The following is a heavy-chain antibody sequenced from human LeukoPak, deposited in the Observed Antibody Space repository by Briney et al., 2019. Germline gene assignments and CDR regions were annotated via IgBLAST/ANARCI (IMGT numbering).Heavy chain of an antibody. CDR3: AKDMLYGSGSFGSLDY. D-gene: IGHD3-10*01. CDR2: IRYDGSNT. V-gene: IGHV3-30*02. J-gene: IGHJ4*02. Sequence: GGSLRLSCAASGFTFSSYGMHWVRQAPGKGLEWVAFIRYDGSNTYYADSVKGRFTISRDNSKNTLYLQMNSLRAEDTAVYYCAKDMLYGSGSFGSLDYWGQGTLVTVSS. CDR1: GFTFSSYG.